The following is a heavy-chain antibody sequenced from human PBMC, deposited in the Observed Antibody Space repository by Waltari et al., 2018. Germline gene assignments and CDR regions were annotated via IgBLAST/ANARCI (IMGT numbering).Heavy chain of an antibody. V-gene: IGHV4-39*01. J-gene: IGHJ3*01. CDR3: ATYIGASVGTAAFDV. CDR2: MSYLGAT. CDR1: GGPITNTKHD. D-gene: IGHD5-12*01. Sequence: QLQLQESGPGLVKPSGTLSLTCSVAGGPITNTKHDLGWIRQPPGQGLEWIGTMSYLGATYSSPSLKSRVTISRDTSTNQLSLKLGSVTAADTAMYYCATYIGASVGTAAFDVWGQGTMVTVSS.